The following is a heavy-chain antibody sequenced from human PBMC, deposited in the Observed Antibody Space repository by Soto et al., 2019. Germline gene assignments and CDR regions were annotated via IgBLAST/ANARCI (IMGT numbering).Heavy chain of an antibody. CDR1: GFTFSRYG. CDR3: ARDPSEGRVGNWCGC. J-gene: IGHJ4*02. D-gene: IGHD2-8*02. V-gene: IGHV3-21*06. CDR2: NSSSTSYV. Sequence: PGGSLRLSCAASGFTFSRYGMTWLRQAPGKGLEWVASNSSSTSYVYYADSVKGRFSTSRDNAKNILYLEMYALRSEDTAVYYCARDPSEGRVGNWCGCWGQGTRFAVSS.